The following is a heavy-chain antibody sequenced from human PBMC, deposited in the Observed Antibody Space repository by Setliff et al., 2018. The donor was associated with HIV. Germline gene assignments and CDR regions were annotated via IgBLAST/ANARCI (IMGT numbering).Heavy chain of an antibody. CDR2: IRYDGSYR. D-gene: IGHD6-13*01. J-gene: IGHJ4*02. V-gene: IGHV3-30*02. CDR1: GFTFISYG. CDR3: ARDGVAAGLYFDQ. Sequence: PGGSLRLSCAVSGFTFISYGMYWVRQAPGKGLEWVAFIRYDGSYRYYVDSVKGRFTISRDNSKNTMFLQMNSLRAEDTAVYYCARDGVAAGLYFDQWGQGALVTVPQ.